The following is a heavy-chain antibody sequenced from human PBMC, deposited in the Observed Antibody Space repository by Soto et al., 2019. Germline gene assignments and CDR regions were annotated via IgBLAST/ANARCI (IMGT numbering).Heavy chain of an antibody. Sequence: ASVKVSCKASGYTFTGYYMHWVRQAPGQGLEWMGWINPNSGGTNYAQKFQGWVTMTRDTSISTAYMELSRLRSDDTAVYYCARVSYCSGGSCYPLGAFDIWGQGTMVTVSS. CDR1: GYTFTGYY. CDR2: INPNSGGT. J-gene: IGHJ3*02. D-gene: IGHD2-15*01. V-gene: IGHV1-2*04. CDR3: ARVSYCSGGSCYPLGAFDI.